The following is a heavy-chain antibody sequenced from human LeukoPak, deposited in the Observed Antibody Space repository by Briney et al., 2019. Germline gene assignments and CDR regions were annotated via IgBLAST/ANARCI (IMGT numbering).Heavy chain of an antibody. V-gene: IGHV4-38-2*02. CDR2: IYHSGSP. D-gene: IGHD6-19*01. CDR3: ARAETYSSGWYDPFFDY. CDR1: TYSISSGYY. Sequence: SETLSLTCTVSTYSISSGYYWGWIRRPPGKGLEWIGSIYHSGSPYYNPSLKSRVTISVDTSKNQFSLKLRSVTAADTAVYHCARAETYSSGWYDPFFDYWGQGTLVTVST. J-gene: IGHJ4*02.